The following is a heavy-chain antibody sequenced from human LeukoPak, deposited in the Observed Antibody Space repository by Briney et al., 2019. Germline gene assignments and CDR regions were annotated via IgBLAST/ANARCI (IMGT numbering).Heavy chain of an antibody. Sequence: GGSLRLSCAASGFTFSDYYMSWIRQAPGKGLEWVSYISSSGSTIYYADSVKGRFTISRDNAKNSLYLQMNSLRAEDTAVYYCARSSILPYCSSTSCYDGWGQGTLVTVSS. J-gene: IGHJ4*02. D-gene: IGHD2-2*01. V-gene: IGHV3-11*01. CDR3: ARSSILPYCSSTSCYDG. CDR2: ISSSGSTI. CDR1: GFTFSDYY.